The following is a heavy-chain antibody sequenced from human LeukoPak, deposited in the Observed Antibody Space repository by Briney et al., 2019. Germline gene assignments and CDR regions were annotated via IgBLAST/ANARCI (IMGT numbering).Heavy chain of an antibody. J-gene: IGHJ4*02. CDR2: LDPEDGET. CDR1: GYTLTELA. V-gene: IGHV1-24*01. D-gene: IGHD3-10*01. Sequence: TSVKVSCKLSGYTLTELAIHWVRQAPGKGLEWVGGLDPEDGETVYAQKLQGRVTVTEDTSTDTAYMELSGLRSEDTAMYYCVNLYASGTYYNIRETDYWGQGTLVTVSS. CDR3: VNLYASGTYYNIRETDY.